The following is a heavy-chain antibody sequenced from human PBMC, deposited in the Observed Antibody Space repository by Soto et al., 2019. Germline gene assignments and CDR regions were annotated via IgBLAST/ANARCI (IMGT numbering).Heavy chain of an antibody. J-gene: IGHJ4*02. CDR1: GYTFTNYA. CDR2: INAGNGNT. V-gene: IGHV1-3*01. Sequence: ASVKVSCKASGYTFTNYAIHWVRQAPGQRLEWMGWINAGNGNTKYSQNLQGRVTFTRDTSASTAYMEVSSLRSEDTAVYFCAAIDYGDYWGQGTLVTVSS. D-gene: IGHD3-16*01. CDR3: AAIDYGDY.